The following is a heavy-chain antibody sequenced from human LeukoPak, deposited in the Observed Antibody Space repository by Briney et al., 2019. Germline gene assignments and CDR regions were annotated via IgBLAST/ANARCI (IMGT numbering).Heavy chain of an antibody. J-gene: IGHJ4*02. Sequence: GESLKISCKGSGYSFTSYWIGWVRQMPGKGLEWMGIIYPGDSDTRYSPSFQGQVTISADKSISTAYLQWSSLKASDTAMYYCARQAPSGSGSYYITVSFDYWGQGTLVTVSS. V-gene: IGHV5-51*01. CDR3: ARQAPSGSGSYYITVSFDY. CDR1: GYSFTSYW. D-gene: IGHD3-10*01. CDR2: IYPGDSDT.